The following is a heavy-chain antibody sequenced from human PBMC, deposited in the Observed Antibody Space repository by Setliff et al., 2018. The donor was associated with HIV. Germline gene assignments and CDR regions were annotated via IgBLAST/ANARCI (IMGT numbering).Heavy chain of an antibody. CDR2: VYDSGNT. V-gene: IGHV4-38-2*01. CDR3: ARSSRLGWSSYGAFVVFRVRGVSSVYMDV. CDR1: DQLISSGNY. J-gene: IGHJ6*03. Sequence: PSETLSLTCAIPDQLISSGNYWGWIRQPPGRGLEWIGSVYDSGNTYYNPSLKSRVTISLDSSKDQFSLKLTSVTAADTAVYYCARSSRLGWSSYGAFVVFRVRGVSSVYMDVWGKGTTVTVSS. D-gene: IGHD3-10*01.